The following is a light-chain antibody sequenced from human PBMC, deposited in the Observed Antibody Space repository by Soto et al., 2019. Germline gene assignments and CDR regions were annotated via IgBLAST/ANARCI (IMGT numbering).Light chain of an antibody. CDR1: SSDVGGYNY. J-gene: IGLJ1*01. V-gene: IGLV2-14*01. Sequence: QSVLTQPASVSGSPGQSITIACTGTSSDVGGYNYVSWFQQHPGKAPKLMISEVSNRPSGVSNRFSASKSGNTASLTTSGLQSEDEATYYCSSYSSSSTLVFGTGTKVTVL. CDR2: EVS. CDR3: SSYSSSSTLV.